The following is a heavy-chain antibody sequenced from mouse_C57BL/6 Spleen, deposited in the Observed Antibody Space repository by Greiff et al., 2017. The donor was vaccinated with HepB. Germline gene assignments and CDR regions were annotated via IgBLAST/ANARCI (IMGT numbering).Heavy chain of an antibody. CDR3: ASHYGRSYVAWFAY. CDR1: GYSFTGYY. Sequence: VQLQQSGPELVKPGASVKISCKASGYSFTGYYMNWVKQSPEKSLEWIGEINPSTGGTTYNQKFKAKATLTVDKSSSTAYMQLKSLTSEDSAVYYCASHYGRSYVAWFAYWGQGTLVTVSA. V-gene: IGHV1-42*01. D-gene: IGHD1-1*01. CDR2: INPSTGGT. J-gene: IGHJ3*01.